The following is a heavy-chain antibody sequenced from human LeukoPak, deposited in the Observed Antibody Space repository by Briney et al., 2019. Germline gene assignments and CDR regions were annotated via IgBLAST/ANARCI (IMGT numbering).Heavy chain of an antibody. CDR3: VKRSSSGCYYMDV. J-gene: IGHJ6*03. Sequence: VGSLRLSCAASGFTFSAYPMTWVRQAPGKGLDWVSRISGSVDITQYAQSVNGRFTLSRENFQNMLPLEINSLRVEDTAKYYCVKRSSSGCYYMDVWGHGTTVIVSS. D-gene: IGHD6-19*01. CDR1: GFTFSAYP. CDR2: ISGSVDIT. V-gene: IGHV3-23*01.